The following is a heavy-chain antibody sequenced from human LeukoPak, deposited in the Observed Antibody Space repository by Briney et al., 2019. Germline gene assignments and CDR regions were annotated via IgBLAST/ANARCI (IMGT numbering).Heavy chain of an antibody. CDR2: INSDGSST. Sequence: GESLRPSCAASGFTLSSYWMYWVRQAPGKGLVWVSHINSDGSSTSYADSVKGRFTISRDNAKNSLYLQMNSLRAEDTAVYYCARDRSDRLAVAGTSAFDYWGQGTLVTVSS. J-gene: IGHJ4*02. CDR1: GFTLSSYW. V-gene: IGHV3-74*01. CDR3: ARDRSDRLAVAGTSAFDY. D-gene: IGHD6-19*01.